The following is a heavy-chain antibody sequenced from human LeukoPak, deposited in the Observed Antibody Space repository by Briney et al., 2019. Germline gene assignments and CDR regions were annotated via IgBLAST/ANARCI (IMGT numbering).Heavy chain of an antibody. Sequence: ASVKVSCKASGYTFTSYGISWVRQAPGQGLEWTGWISAYNGNTNYAQKLQGRVTMTTDTSTSTAYMELRSLRSDDTAVYYCARCSRYYYGSGSYYNSDDAFDIWGQGTMVTVSS. CDR1: GYTFTSYG. CDR2: ISAYNGNT. D-gene: IGHD3-10*01. V-gene: IGHV1-18*01. CDR3: ARCSRYYYGSGSYYNSDDAFDI. J-gene: IGHJ3*02.